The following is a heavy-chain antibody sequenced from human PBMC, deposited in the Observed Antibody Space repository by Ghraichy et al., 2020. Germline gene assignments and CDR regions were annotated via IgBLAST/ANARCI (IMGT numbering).Heavy chain of an antibody. J-gene: IGHJ4*02. CDR2: IYSGGTT. V-gene: IGHV3-66*01. CDR3: ARGVDTTMAEMADY. CDR1: GFTVSSSY. Sequence: GGSLRLSCTASGFTVSSSYMSWVRQAPGKGLEWVSVIYSGGTTYYTDSVKGRFTISRDNSKNTLYLQMNSLRAEDTAVYYCARGVDTTMAEMADYWGQGTLVTVPS. D-gene: IGHD5-18*01.